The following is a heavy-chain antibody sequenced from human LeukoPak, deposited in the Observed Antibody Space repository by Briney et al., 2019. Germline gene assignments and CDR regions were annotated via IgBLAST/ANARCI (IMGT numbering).Heavy chain of an antibody. CDR3: ARGPHIVVVPAANDY. CDR1: GYTFTSYG. J-gene: IGHJ4*02. Sequence: GASVKVSCEASGYTFTSYGISWVRQAPGQGLEWMGWISAYNGNTNYAQKLQGRVTMTTDTSTSTAYMELRSLRSDDTAVYYCARGPHIVVVPAANDYWGQGTLVTVSS. V-gene: IGHV1-18*01. CDR2: ISAYNGNT. D-gene: IGHD2-2*01.